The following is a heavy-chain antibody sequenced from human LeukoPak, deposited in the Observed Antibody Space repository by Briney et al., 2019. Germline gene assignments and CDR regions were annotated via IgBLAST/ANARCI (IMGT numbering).Heavy chain of an antibody. CDR3: ARADFVKWWFDP. J-gene: IGHJ5*02. CDR1: GFTVSSNY. Sequence: GGSLRLSCAASGFTVSSNYMSWVRQAPGKGLEWVSVIYSGGSTYYADSVKGRFTISRDNSKNTLYLQMNSLRAEDTAVYYCARADFVKWWFDPWGQGTLVTVSP. CDR2: IYSGGST. D-gene: IGHD1-26*01. V-gene: IGHV3-66*02.